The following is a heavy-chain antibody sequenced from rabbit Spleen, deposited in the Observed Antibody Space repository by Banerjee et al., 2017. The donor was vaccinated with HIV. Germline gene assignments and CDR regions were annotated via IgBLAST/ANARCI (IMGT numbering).Heavy chain of an antibody. V-gene: IGHV1S45*01. CDR3: ARNYVNAFDP. CDR1: GFSFSSTW. D-gene: IGHD1-1*01. CDR2: IDTSDGDT. J-gene: IGHJ2*01. Sequence: LEESGGGLVKPGGTLTLTCTVSGFSFSSTWICWVRQAPGKGLEWIACIDTSDGDTDYANWPKGRFAISKASSTTVTLKMTSLTAADTATYFCARNYVNAFDPWGQGTLVTVS.